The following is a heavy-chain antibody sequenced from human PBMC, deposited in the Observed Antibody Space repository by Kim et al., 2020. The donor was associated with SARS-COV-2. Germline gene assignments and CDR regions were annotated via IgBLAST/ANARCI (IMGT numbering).Heavy chain of an antibody. CDR1: GFTFSSYW. D-gene: IGHD3-22*01. CDR3: ARAFRHSSGYYYFDY. CDR2: INSDGSST. V-gene: IGHV3-74*01. J-gene: IGHJ4*02. Sequence: GGSLRLSCAASGFTFSSYWMHWVRQAPGKGLVWVSRINSDGSSTTYADSVRGRFTISRDNAKSTLYLQMNSLRAEDTAVYYCARAFRHSSGYYYFDYWGQGTLVTVSS.